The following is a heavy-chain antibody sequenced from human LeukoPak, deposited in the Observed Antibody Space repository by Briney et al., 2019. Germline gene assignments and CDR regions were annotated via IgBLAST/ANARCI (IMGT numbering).Heavy chain of an antibody. D-gene: IGHD3-3*01. CDR1: GGSISSSSYY. CDR2: LSSSRSAF. CDR3: ARSARLMKGVVEVTALDD. Sequence: LSLTCTVSGGSISSSSYYWGWIRQPPGKGLEWIAYLSSSRSAFSYTDSVKGRFTIARDNPKNSVYLEMNSLRADDTAVYYCARSARLMKGVVEVTALDDWGQGTLVTVSS. J-gene: IGHJ4*02. V-gene: IGHV3-11*04.